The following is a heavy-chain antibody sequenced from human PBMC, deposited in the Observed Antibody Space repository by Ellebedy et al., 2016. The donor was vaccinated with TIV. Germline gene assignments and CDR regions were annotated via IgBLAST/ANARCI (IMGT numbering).Heavy chain of an antibody. J-gene: IGHJ2*01. CDR1: GFTLSDYA. CDR2: IRSSTSYR. CDR3: ARDRFHSSSWYYGSIDL. Sequence: GGSLRLXCVASGFTLSDYAMNWLRQAPGKGLEWVSSIRSSTSYRYYADSVEGRFTLSRDSAKSSLYLQMNSLRADDTAVYYCARDRFHSSSWYYGSIDLWGRGTLVTVSS. D-gene: IGHD6-13*01. V-gene: IGHV3-21*01.